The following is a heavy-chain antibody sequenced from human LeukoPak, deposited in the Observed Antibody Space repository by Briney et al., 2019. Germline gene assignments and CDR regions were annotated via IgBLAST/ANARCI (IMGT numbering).Heavy chain of an antibody. CDR2: ISASGIST. V-gene: IGHV3-23*01. CDR1: GFNFNSYA. D-gene: IGHD3-9*01. CDR3: AKGDNDILTGYYDSFDY. Sequence: GGSLRLSCAASGFNFNSYAMNWVRQAPGKGLEWVSSISASGISTYYSDSVKGRFTISRDNSKNTLYLQMNSLRAEDTAVYYCAKGDNDILTGYYDSFDYWGQGTLVTVSS. J-gene: IGHJ4*02.